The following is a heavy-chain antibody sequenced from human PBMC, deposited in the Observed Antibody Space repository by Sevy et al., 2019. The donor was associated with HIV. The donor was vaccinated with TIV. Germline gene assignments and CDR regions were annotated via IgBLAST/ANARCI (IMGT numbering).Heavy chain of an antibody. CDR3: ARANARGRGYS. J-gene: IGHJ4*02. V-gene: IGHV4-59*08. Sequence: SETLSLTCTVSGGSITSLYWGWIRQPPGKGLEWIANIYYNGNTNYNPSLKSRVTISLDTSKNQFSLRLSSVTAADTAIYYCARANARGRGYSWGQGTLVTVSS. D-gene: IGHD3-3*02. CDR1: GGSITSLY. CDR2: IYYNGNT.